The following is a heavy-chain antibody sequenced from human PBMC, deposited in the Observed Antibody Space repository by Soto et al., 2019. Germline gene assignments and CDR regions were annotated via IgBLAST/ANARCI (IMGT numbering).Heavy chain of an antibody. J-gene: IGHJ4*02. CDR3: AKGSGIIDY. CDR2: IPYDGSDE. V-gene: IGHV3-30*18. D-gene: IGHD2-15*01. Sequence: QAQLVESGGGVVQPGTSLRLSCAGSGFTFTSYGLHWVRQAPGKGLEWVALIPYDGSDETYADSVKGRFTISRDNSENMLYLHMNSLRPEDTAVYYCAKGSGIIDYWGQGALVTVSS. CDR1: GFTFTSYG.